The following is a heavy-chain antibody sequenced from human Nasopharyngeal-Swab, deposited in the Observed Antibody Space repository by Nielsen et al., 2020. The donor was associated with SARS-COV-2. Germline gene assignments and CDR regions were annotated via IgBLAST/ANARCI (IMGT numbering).Heavy chain of an antibody. CDR1: GFTVSGNF. J-gene: IGHJ4*02. Sequence: GGSLRLSCAASGFTVSGNFMTWVRQAPGKGLEWVSVIYSAGQTNYVDSVKGRFTISRDNSKNTLYLQMNSLRAEDTAVYYCARGVGVDDFWSGRFDYWGQGTLVTVSS. CDR3: ARGVGVDDFWSGRFDY. V-gene: IGHV3-53*01. D-gene: IGHD3-3*01. CDR2: IYSAGQT.